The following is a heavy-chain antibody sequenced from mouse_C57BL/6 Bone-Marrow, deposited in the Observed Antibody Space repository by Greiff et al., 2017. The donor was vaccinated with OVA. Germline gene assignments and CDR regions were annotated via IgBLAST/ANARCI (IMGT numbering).Heavy chain of an antibody. D-gene: IGHD2-5*01. CDR2: ISDGGSYT. CDR1: GFTFSSYA. V-gene: IGHV5-4*03. J-gene: IGHJ2*01. Sequence: EVKLMESGGGLVKPGGSLKLSCAASGFTFSSYAMSWVRQTPEKRLEWVATISDGGSYTYYPDNVKGRFTIARDNAKNNLYLQMSHLKSEDTAMYDCARAPYYSNDFDYWGQGTTLTVSS. CDR3: ARAPYYSNDFDY.